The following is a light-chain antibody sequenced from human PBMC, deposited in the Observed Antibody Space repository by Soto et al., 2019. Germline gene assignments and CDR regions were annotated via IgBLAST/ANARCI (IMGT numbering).Light chain of an antibody. CDR3: QQYDTYWT. Sequence: DIQMTQSPSTLSASVGDRVTITCRASQSISSWLAWYQQKPGKAPKLLIFKASSLEGGVPSRFSGSGSGTEFTLTISSLQPDDFATYYCQQYDTYWTFXQGTKADIK. V-gene: IGKV1-5*03. CDR1: QSISSW. CDR2: KAS. J-gene: IGKJ1*01.